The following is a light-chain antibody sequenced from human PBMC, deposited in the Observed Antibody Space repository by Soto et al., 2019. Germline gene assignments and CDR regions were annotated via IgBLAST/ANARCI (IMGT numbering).Light chain of an antibody. CDR1: QSLVYTDGNTY. CDR3: MQGTHWPWT. Sequence: EVVVTQSPLSLPVTLGQPASISCRSTQSLVYTDGNTYLAWFHQRPGQSPRRLIYKVSNRDSGVPDRFSGCGSGSDFTLKISRVEAEDVGIYYCMQGTHWPWTFGLGTKVDIK. CDR2: KVS. J-gene: IGKJ1*01. V-gene: IGKV2-30*01.